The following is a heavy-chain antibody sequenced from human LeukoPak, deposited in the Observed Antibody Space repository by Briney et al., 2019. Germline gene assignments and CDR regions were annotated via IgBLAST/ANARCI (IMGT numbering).Heavy chain of an antibody. D-gene: IGHD6-13*01. J-gene: IGHJ5*02. CDR3: ARGPKQQLIWGRASTGFDP. V-gene: IGHV3-66*01. Sequence: GGSLRLSCAASGFTFSSYEMNWVRQAPGKGLEWVSVIKGRSTISRDNSKNTLYLQMNSLRVEDTAVYYCARGPKQQLIWGRASTGFDPWGQGTLVTVSS. CDR2: I. CDR1: GFTFSSYE.